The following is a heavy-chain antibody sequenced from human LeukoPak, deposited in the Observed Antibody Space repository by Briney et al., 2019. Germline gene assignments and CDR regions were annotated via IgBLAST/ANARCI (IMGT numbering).Heavy chain of an antibody. CDR2: IYYSGST. D-gene: IGHD3-10*01. J-gene: IGHJ5*02. CDR3: ARTRVRGVFDP. CDR1: GYSISSSNW. Sequence: SDTLSLTCAVSGYSISSSNWWGWFRQPPGNGLEWIGYIYYSGSTYYNPSLKSRVTMSVDTSKNQFSLKLNSVTAVDTAVYYCARTRVRGVFDPWGQGTLVTVSS. V-gene: IGHV4-28*01.